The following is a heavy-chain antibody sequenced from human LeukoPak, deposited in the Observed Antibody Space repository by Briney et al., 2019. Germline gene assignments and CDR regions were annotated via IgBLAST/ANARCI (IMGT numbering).Heavy chain of an antibody. CDR3: ARDLRVGQQLVHSYYYYYYGMDV. V-gene: IGHV1-8*01. J-gene: IGHJ6*02. D-gene: IGHD6-13*01. Sequence: ASVKVSCKASGYTFTSYDINWVRQATGQGLEWMGWMNPNSGNTGYAQKFQGRVTMTRNTSISTAYMELSSLRSEDTAVYYCARDLRVGQQLVHSYYYYYYGMDVWGQGTTVTVSS. CDR1: GYTFTSYD. CDR2: MNPNSGNT.